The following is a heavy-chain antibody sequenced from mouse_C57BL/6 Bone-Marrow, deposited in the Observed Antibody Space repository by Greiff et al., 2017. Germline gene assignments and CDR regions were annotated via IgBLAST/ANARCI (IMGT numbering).Heavy chain of an antibody. CDR3: TGILVTGVFAY. D-gene: IGHD4-1*01. J-gene: IGHJ3*01. V-gene: IGHV6-3*01. Sequence: EVMLVESGGGLVQPGGSMKLSCVASGFTFSNYWMNWVRQSPEKGLEWVAQIRLKSDNYATHYAESVKGWFAISSDDFKSSVYLQMINLRAEDTVIYYCTGILVTGVFAYWGLWTLVTVSA. CDR2: IRLKSDNYAT. CDR1: GFTFSNYW.